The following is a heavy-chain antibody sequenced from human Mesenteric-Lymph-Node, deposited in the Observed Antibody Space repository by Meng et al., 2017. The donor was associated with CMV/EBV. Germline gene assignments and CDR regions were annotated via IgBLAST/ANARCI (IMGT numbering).Heavy chain of an antibody. D-gene: IGHD2-2*01. CDR2: VSAHTGNT. J-gene: IGHJ5*02. V-gene: IGHV1-18*03. CDR1: GYTFGDFG. Sequence: SGYTFGDFGISWVRQAPGQGLEWMGWVSAHTGNTKYGQRFQGRVTMTTDTSTSTAYMEVTSLRSDDMAVYYCARVGVVVPPAWFDPWGQGTLVTVSS. CDR3: ARVGVVVPPAWFDP.